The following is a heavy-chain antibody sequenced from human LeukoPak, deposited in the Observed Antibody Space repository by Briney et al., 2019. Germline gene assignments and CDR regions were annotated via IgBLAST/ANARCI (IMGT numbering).Heavy chain of an antibody. Sequence: PGGSLRLSCVASGSPFSDSWMHWVRQTPGKGLLWVSLITTDGSNRTYADSVKGRFTISRDNARNTLYLQMNSLRAEDTAVYYCARDRHYTMDAWGQGTTVTVSS. V-gene: IGHV3-74*03. J-gene: IGHJ6*02. CDR3: ARDRHYTMDA. CDR1: GSPFSDSW. D-gene: IGHD3-10*01. CDR2: ITTDGSNR.